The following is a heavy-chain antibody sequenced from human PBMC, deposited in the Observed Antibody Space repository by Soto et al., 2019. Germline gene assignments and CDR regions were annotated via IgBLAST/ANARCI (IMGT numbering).Heavy chain of an antibody. Sequence: SETLSLTCTVSGGSMSSNYWTWIRQSPGKGLEWIGYIYYTGSTKYNPSLKSRVTISLDTSKNQFSLRLTSVTSADTAVYYRARGGSYGDFFDYWGQGAQVTVSS. CDR3: ARGGSYGDFFDY. CDR1: GGSMSSNY. D-gene: IGHD4-17*01. J-gene: IGHJ4*02. CDR2: IYYTGST. V-gene: IGHV4-59*01.